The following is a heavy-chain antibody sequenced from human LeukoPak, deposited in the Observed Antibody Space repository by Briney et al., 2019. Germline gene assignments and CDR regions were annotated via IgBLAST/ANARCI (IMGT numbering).Heavy chain of an antibody. CDR3: VREHYDFFLDY. V-gene: IGHV3-21*06. J-gene: IGHJ4*02. Sequence: GGSLRLSCAASGVTLSSYAMSWARQAPGKGLEWVSSIRGESDYIYYRDSVKGRFTISRDNAKNSLYLQMNRLRVEDTAVYFCVREHYDFFLDYWGQGTLVTVSP. CDR2: IRGESDYI. D-gene: IGHD3-3*01. CDR1: GVTLSSYA.